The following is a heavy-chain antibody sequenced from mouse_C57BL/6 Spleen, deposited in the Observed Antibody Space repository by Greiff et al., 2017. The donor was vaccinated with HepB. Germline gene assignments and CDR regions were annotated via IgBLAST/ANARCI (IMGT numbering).Heavy chain of an antibody. CDR1: GYAFSSYW. J-gene: IGHJ3*01. CDR2: IYPGDGDT. V-gene: IGHV1-80*01. CDR3: ARGGYDGVWFAY. D-gene: IGHD2-2*01. Sequence: QVQLQQSGAELVKPGASVKISCKASGYAFSSYWMNWVKQRPGKGLEWIGQIYPGDGDTNYNGKFKGKATLTADKSSSTAYMQLSSLTSEDSAVYFCARGGYDGVWFAYWGQGTLVTVSA.